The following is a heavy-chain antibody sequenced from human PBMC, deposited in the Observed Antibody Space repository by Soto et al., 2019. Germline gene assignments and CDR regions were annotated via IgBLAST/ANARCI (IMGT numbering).Heavy chain of an antibody. CDR3: ARDHSPNDFWSGYYSSYYYGMDV. J-gene: IGHJ6*02. D-gene: IGHD3-3*01. CDR1: GFTFSSYE. CDR2: ISSSGSTI. Sequence: GSLRLSCAASGFTFSSYEMNWVRQAPGKGLEWVSYISSSGSTIYYADSVKGRFTISRDNAKNSLYLQMNSLRAEDTAVYYCARDHSPNDFWSGYYSSYYYGMDVWGQGTTV. V-gene: IGHV3-48*03.